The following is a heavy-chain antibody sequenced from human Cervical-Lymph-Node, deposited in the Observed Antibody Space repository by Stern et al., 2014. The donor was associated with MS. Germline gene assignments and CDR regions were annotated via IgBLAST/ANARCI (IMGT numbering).Heavy chain of an antibody. CDR2: IYPGDSDT. V-gene: IGHV5-51*03. J-gene: IGHJ4*02. CDR3: TRGRWSFDY. Sequence: EVQLVESGAEVKKPGESLTISCEASGYSFSSFWIGWVRQTPGKGLEWMGIIYPGDSDTEYNPSFQGQVTISADKSISTAFLQWSSLKPSDTAMYYCTRGRWSFDYWGRGTLIAVSS. CDR1: GYSFSSFW. D-gene: IGHD4-23*01.